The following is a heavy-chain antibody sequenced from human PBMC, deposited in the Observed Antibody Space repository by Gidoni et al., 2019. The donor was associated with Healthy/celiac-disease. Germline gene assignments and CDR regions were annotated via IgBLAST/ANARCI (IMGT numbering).Heavy chain of an antibody. V-gene: IGHV1-69*01. J-gene: IGHJ6*02. D-gene: IGHD2-2*02. CDR1: GGTFSSYA. Sequence: QVQLVQSGAEVKKPGSSVKVSCKASGGTFSSYAISWVRQAPGQGLEWMGGIIPIFGTANYAQKFQGRVTITADESTSTAYMELSSLRSEDTAVYYCAEADIVVVPAAIQGYYYYYGMDVWGQGTTVTVSS. CDR2: IIPIFGTA. CDR3: AEADIVVVPAAIQGYYYYYGMDV.